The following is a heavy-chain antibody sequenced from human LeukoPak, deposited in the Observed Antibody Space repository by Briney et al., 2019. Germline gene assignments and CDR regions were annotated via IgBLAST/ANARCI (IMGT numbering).Heavy chain of an antibody. CDR2: IKPNSCVT. Sequence: ASVKVSCKTSGYTFATYFMHWVRQAPGQGLEWMGYIKPNSCVTNYAQKFRGRVTMTWDTSISTAYIELSGLTSDDTAIYYCARPTYCGSDCYFNFDYWGQGTLVTVSS. V-gene: IGHV1-2*02. D-gene: IGHD2-21*02. J-gene: IGHJ4*02. CDR3: ARPTYCGSDCYFNFDY. CDR1: GYTFATYF.